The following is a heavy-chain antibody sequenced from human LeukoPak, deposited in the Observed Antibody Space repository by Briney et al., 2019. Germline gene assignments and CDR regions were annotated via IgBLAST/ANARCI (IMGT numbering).Heavy chain of an antibody. Sequence: SGPTLVKPTQTLTLTCTFSGFSLSTSGVGVGWIRQPPGKALEWLALIYWDDDKRYSPSLKSRLTITKDTSKNQVVLTMTNMDPVDTATYYCAHRGIAADTYSGGFDYWGQGTLVTVSS. J-gene: IGHJ4*02. CDR3: AHRGIAADTYSGGFDY. V-gene: IGHV2-5*02. CDR2: IYWDDDK. CDR1: GFSLSTSGVG. D-gene: IGHD6-13*01.